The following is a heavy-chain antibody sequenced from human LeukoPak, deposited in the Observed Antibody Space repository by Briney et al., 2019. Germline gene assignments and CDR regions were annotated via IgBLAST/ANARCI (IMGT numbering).Heavy chain of an antibody. D-gene: IGHD1-14*01. Sequence: GGSLRLSCAASGFTFSSYEMNWVRQAPGKGLEWVSYISSSSSSIYYADAVKGRFTISRDNAKNSLYLQMNSLRAEDTAVYYCARVYRRYFDYWGQGTLVTVSS. V-gene: IGHV3-48*01. CDR3: ARVYRRYFDY. J-gene: IGHJ4*02. CDR2: ISSSSSSI. CDR1: GFTFSSYE.